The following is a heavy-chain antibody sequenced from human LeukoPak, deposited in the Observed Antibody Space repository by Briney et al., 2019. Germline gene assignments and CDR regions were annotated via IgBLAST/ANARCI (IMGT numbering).Heavy chain of an antibody. J-gene: IGHJ6*02. CDR3: AREYYYGSGSSSYGMDV. Sequence: GESLKISCKGSGYSLTSYWIGWVRQMPGKGLEWMGIIYPGDSDTRYSPSFQGQVTISADKSISTAYLQWSSLKASDTAMYYCAREYYYGSGSSSYGMDVWGQGTTVTVSS. CDR2: IYPGDSDT. CDR1: GYSLTSYW. D-gene: IGHD3-10*01. V-gene: IGHV5-51*01.